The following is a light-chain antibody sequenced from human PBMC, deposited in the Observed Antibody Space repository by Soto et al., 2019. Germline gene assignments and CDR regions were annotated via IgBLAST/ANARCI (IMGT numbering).Light chain of an antibody. CDR2: DVS. Sequence: QSALTQPASVSGSPGQSITISCTGTSSDVGGYNYVSWYQQHPGKAPKLMIYDVSNRPSGLSNRFSGSKSGNTASLTISGRQAEDEADYYCSSYTSSSVVFGGGTKVTVL. CDR1: SSDVGGYNY. CDR3: SSYTSSSVV. J-gene: IGLJ2*01. V-gene: IGLV2-14*01.